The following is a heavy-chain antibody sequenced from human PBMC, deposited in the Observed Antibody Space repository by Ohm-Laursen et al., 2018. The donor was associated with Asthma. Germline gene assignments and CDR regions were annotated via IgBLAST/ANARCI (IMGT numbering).Heavy chain of an antibody. J-gene: IGHJ6*02. CDR3: ARGWELPRYYYYYGMDV. D-gene: IGHD1-26*01. Sequence: SLRLSCTASGYTFSRYSIHWIRQAPGKGLEWVSYISSSGSTIYYADSVKGRFTISRDNAKNSLYLQMNSLRAEDTAVYYCARGWELPRYYYYYGMDVWGQGTTVTVSS. CDR2: ISSSGSTI. CDR1: GYTFSRYS. V-gene: IGHV3-48*04.